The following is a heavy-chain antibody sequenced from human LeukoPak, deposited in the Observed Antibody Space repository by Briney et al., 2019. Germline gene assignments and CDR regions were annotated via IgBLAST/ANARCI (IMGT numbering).Heavy chain of an antibody. D-gene: IGHD3-22*01. CDR1: GYSFTSYW. CDR2: IYPGDSDT. J-gene: IGHJ4*02. CDR3: ARLGYDSNHGVGY. V-gene: IGHV5-51*01. Sequence: GESLKISCKGFGYSFTSYWIAWVRQMPGKGLEWMGIIYPGDSDTRYSPSFQGQVTISADKSISTAYLQWGSLKASDTAMYYCARLGYDSNHGVGYWGQGTLVTVSS.